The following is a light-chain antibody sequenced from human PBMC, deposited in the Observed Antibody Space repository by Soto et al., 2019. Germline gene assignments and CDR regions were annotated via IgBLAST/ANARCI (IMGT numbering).Light chain of an antibody. CDR2: EVS. CDR1: SSDIGAYNS. V-gene: IGLV2-14*01. CDR3: SSRTTSNPYV. J-gene: IGLJ1*01. Sequence: QSVLTQPASVSGSPGQSITISCTGTSSDIGAYNSVSWYQQHPGNAPKLMIYEVSNRPSGVSNRFSASKSGNTASLTISGLQAEDEADYYCSSRTTSNPYVFGTGTKLTVL.